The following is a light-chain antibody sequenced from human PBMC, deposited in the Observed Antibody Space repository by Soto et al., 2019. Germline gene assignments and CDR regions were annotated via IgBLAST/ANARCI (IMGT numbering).Light chain of an antibody. V-gene: IGLV1-40*01. Sequence: QAVVTQPPSVSGAPGQRVTISCTGSSSNIGAGYPVHWYQQLPGTAPKLLISANSNRPSGVPDRFSGSKSDTSASLAITGLQAEDESYYYCQSYDSSLSAVIFGGGTKLTVL. CDR2: ANS. J-gene: IGLJ2*01. CDR3: QSYDSSLSAVI. CDR1: SSNIGAGYP.